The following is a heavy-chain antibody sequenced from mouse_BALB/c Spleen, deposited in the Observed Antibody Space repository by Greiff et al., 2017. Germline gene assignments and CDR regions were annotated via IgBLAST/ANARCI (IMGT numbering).Heavy chain of an antibody. CDR1: GYSITSDYA. CDR3: ARSYGSSPAWFAY. J-gene: IGHJ3*01. D-gene: IGHD1-1*01. CDR2: ISYSGST. Sequence: EVKLQESGPGLVKPSQSLSLTCTVTGYSITSDYAWYWIRQFPGNKLEWMGYISYSGSTSYNPSLKSRISITRDTSKNQFFLQLNSVTTEDTATYYCARSYGSSPAWFAYWGQGTLVTVSA. V-gene: IGHV3-2*02.